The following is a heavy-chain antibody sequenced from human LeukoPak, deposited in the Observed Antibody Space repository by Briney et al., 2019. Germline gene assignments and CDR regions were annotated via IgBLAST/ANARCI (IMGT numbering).Heavy chain of an antibody. CDR3: ARLAYSSLLGDY. V-gene: IGHV3-66*02. CDR2: IHGGGYT. CDR1: EFTVSGDY. D-gene: IGHD6-19*01. Sequence: GGSLRLSCAASEFTVSGDYMTWVRQAPGKGLQWVSVIHGGGYTYYADPVKGRFTISRDNSKNTLYLQMNSLRAEDTAVYYYARLAYSSLLGDYWGQGTLVAVSS. J-gene: IGHJ4*02.